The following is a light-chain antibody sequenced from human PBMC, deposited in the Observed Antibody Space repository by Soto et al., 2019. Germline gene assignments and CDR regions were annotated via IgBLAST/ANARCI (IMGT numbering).Light chain of an antibody. CDR2: EGS. J-gene: IGLJ1*01. CDR1: SSDVGSYSL. Sequence: QSALTQPASVSGSPGQSITISCTGTSSDVGSYSLVSWYQQHPGKAPKLMIFEGSKRPSGVSNRFSASKSGTTASLTISGLQAEDEADYYCCSYAGSTTFYVFGAGTKVTVL. CDR3: CSYAGSTTFYV. V-gene: IGLV2-23*01.